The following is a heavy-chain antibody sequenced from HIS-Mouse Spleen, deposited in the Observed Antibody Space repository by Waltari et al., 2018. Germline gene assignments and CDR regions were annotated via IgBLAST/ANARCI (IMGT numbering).Heavy chain of an antibody. CDR3: ASQSYYDFWSGYAFDI. CDR2: IYSGCSK. V-gene: IGHV3-53*02. CDR1: GSTVSSHS. D-gene: IGHD3-3*01. J-gene: IGHJ3*02. Sequence: EVQLVETGGGLIQPGGSMRLACSASGSTVSSHSMSWVRQAPGKGLEWVSVIYSGCSKYYADSVQGRFTISRDNSKNTLYLQMNSLRAEDTAVYYCASQSYYDFWSGYAFDIWGQGTMVTVSS.